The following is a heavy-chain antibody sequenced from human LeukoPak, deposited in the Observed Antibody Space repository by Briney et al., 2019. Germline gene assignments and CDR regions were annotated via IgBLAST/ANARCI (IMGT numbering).Heavy chain of an antibody. J-gene: IGHJ4*02. D-gene: IGHD3-22*01. CDR1: GFTFSSYD. V-gene: IGHV3-23*01. CDR2: IYGRGGTT. CDR3: AKVYYDSSGSDY. Sequence: GGSLRLSCGASGFTFSSYDMTWVRQAPGKGLEWVSGIYGRGGTTYYADSVKGRFIVSRDNSKNSLSLQMNSLRAEDTAVYYCAKVYYDSSGSDYWGQGTLVTVSS.